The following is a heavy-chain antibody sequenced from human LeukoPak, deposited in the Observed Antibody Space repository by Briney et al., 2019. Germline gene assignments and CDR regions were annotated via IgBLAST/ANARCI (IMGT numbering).Heavy chain of an antibody. V-gene: IGHV3-30*04. J-gene: IGHJ6*02. CDR1: GFTFSSYA. Sequence: PGGSLRLSCAASGFTFSSYAMHWVRQAPGKGLEWVAVISYDGSNKYYADSVKGRFTISRDNSRNTLYLQMNSLRAEDRAVYYCARAGRYCSGGSCFTPYYYYGMDVWGQGTTVTVSS. CDR3: ARAGRYCSGGSCFTPYYYYGMDV. CDR2: ISYDGSNK. D-gene: IGHD2-15*01.